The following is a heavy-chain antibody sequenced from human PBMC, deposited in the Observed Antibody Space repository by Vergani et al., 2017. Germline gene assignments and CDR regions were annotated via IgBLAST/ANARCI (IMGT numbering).Heavy chain of an antibody. Sequence: EVQLVESGGGFVPPGGSLRLSCEASGFTVSSYSITWIRQAPGKGLEWVSYISASSRSIYYADSVKGRFTISRDNAKNSLSLQMNSLRVEDTAMYYCMQAITDHWGQGTLVTVSS. V-gene: IGHV3-48*01. J-gene: IGHJ4*02. CDR1: GFTVSSYS. CDR3: MQAITDH. CDR2: ISASSRSI.